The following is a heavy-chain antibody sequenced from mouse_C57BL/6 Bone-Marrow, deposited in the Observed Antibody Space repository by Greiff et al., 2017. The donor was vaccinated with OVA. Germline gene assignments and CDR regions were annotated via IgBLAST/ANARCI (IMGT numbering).Heavy chain of an antibody. Sequence: VQLQQSGAELARPGASVKMSCKASGYTFTSYTMHWVKQRPGQGLEWIGYINPSSGYTKYTQKFKDKATLTADKSSSTAYMQLSSLTSEDSAVYYCAREDGNGFAYWGQGTLVTVSA. D-gene: IGHD2-1*01. CDR2: INPSSGYT. CDR1: GYTFTSYT. CDR3: AREDGNGFAY. V-gene: IGHV1-4*01. J-gene: IGHJ3*01.